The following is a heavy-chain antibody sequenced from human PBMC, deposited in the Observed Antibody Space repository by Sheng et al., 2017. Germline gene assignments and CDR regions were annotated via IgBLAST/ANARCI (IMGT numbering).Heavy chain of an antibody. V-gene: IGHV3-30*02. CDR2: IRYDGSNK. Sequence: QVQLVESGGGVVQPGGSLRLSCAASGFTFSSYGMHWVRQAPGKGLEWVAFIRYDGSNKYYADSVKGRFTISRDNSKNTLYLQMNSLRAEDTAVYYCARPRGDYFDYWGQGTLVTVSS. CDR1: GFTFSSYG. D-gene: IGHD3-10*01. J-gene: IGHJ4*02. CDR3: ARPRGDYFDY.